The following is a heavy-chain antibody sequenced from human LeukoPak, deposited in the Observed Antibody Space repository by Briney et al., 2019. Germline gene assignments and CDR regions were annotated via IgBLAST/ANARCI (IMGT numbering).Heavy chain of an antibody. V-gene: IGHV3-33*01. CDR3: AREGIAVAGPTFDY. CDR1: GFTFSSYG. Sequence: GGSLRLSCAASGFTFSSYGMHWVRQAPGKGLEWVAVIWYDGSNKYYADSVKGRFTISRDNSKNTLYLQMNSLRAEDTAVYYCAREGIAVAGPTFDYWGQGTLVTVSS. J-gene: IGHJ4*02. D-gene: IGHD6-19*01. CDR2: IWYDGSNK.